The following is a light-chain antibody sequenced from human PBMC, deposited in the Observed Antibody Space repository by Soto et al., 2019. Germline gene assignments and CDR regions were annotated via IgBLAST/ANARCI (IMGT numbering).Light chain of an antibody. CDR1: QSISTS. CDR3: QHHGT. J-gene: IGKJ1*01. Sequence: DIQLTQSPSTLSASVGDRVTITCRASQSISTSLAWYQQEPGKATKLLIYKASSLERGVPSRFSGSGSGTEFSLTSPSLQPDDFATYSCQHHGTFGQGTKVEIK. CDR2: KAS. V-gene: IGKV1-5*03.